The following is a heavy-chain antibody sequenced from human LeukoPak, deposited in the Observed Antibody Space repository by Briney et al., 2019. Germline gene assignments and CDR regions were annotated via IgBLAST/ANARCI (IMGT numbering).Heavy chain of an antibody. CDR3: ARVMSGPGLYYFDY. Sequence: GGSLRLSCEASGFTFSGYEMNWVRQAPGRGLEWVSYIGRSGEDVYHADSVRGRFTISRDNGKKTLYLQMSSLRAEDTAVYYCARVMSGPGLYYFDYWGQGTLVTVSS. CDR1: GFTFSGYE. V-gene: IGHV3-48*03. D-gene: IGHD2-8*02. CDR2: IGRSGEDV. J-gene: IGHJ4*02.